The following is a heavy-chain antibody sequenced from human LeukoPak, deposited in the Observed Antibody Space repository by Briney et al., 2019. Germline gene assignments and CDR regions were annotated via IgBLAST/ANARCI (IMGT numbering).Heavy chain of an antibody. CDR2: TYYSGST. V-gene: IGHV4-59*01. D-gene: IGHD3-10*01. Sequence: SETLSLTCTVSGGSISSYYWSWVRQPPGKGLEWLGYTYYSGSTNYNPPLKSRVTISVDTSKNHFSLKLSSVTAADTAVYYCARSSLYYYGSGSYYNVWGQGTLVTVSS. CDR3: ARSSLYYYGSGSYYNV. J-gene: IGHJ4*02. CDR1: GGSISSYY.